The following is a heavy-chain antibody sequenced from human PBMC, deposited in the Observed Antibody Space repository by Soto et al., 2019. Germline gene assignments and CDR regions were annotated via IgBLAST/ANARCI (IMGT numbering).Heavy chain of an antibody. CDR3: AKTHSGWYPPFDS. V-gene: IGHV3-23*01. CDR1: GFTFSSYG. Sequence: PGGSLRLSCAASGFTFSSYGMHWVRQAPGKGLEWVSAISGSGTTTYYADSVKGRFTFSRDNSKNMLYLQMNSLRAEDTAVYYCAKTHSGWYPPFDSWGQGTLVTVSS. CDR2: ISGSGTTT. J-gene: IGHJ4*02. D-gene: IGHD6-19*01.